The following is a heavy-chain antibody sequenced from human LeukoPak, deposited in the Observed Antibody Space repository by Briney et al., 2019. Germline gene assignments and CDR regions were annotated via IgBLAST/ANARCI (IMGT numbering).Heavy chain of an antibody. CDR1: GGSISSYY. CDR2: IYYSGGT. V-gene: IGHV4-59*08. J-gene: IGHJ4*02. D-gene: IGHD6-19*01. CDR3: ARSYAVAGFDY. Sequence: SETLSLTCTVSGGSISSYYWSWIRQPPGKGLEWIGYIYYSGGTNYNPSLKSRVTISVDTSKNQFSLKLSSVTAADTAVYYCARSYAVAGFDYWGQGTLVTVSS.